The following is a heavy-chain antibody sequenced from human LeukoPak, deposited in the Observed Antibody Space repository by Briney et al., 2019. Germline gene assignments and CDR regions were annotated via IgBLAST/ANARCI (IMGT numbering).Heavy chain of an antibody. Sequence: GASVKVSCKASGYTFTSYGISWVRQAPGQGLEWMGWISAYNGNTNYAQKLQGRVTMTTDTSTSTAYMELRSLRSDDTAVYYCARDTDYYDSSGYERWFDYWGQGTLVTVSS. D-gene: IGHD3-22*01. CDR3: ARDTDYYDSSGYERWFDY. V-gene: IGHV1-18*01. CDR2: ISAYNGNT. CDR1: GYTFTSYG. J-gene: IGHJ5*01.